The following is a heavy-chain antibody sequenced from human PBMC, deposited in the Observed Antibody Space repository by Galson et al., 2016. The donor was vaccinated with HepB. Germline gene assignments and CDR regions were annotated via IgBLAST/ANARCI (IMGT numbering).Heavy chain of an antibody. CDR2: ISGGSSYK. CDR3: ARTPGYSGTWYDAFDI. Sequence: SLRLSCAASGFTFTRYTMNWVRQSPGKGLEWVSSISGGSSYKYYADSVKGRFTISRDNSKNSLYLQMNSLRAEDTAIYFCARTPGYSGTWYDAFDIRGPGTIVTVSS. V-gene: IGHV3-21*01. CDR1: GFTFTRYT. J-gene: IGHJ3*02. D-gene: IGHD6-13*01.